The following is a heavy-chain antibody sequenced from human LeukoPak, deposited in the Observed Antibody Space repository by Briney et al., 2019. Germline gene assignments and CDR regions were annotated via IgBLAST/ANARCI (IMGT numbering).Heavy chain of an antibody. CDR1: GFIYSDYE. J-gene: IGHJ4*02. CDR2: ILADGTTT. V-gene: IGHV3-74*03. Sequence: GGSLRLSCAASGFIYSDYEMYWVRQDPGKGLVWVSRILADGTTTMYADSVKGRFTISRDNAKNTLYLQMNSLRAEDTAAYYCARGNYGFDYWGQGTLVIVSS. D-gene: IGHD1-7*01. CDR3: ARGNYGFDY.